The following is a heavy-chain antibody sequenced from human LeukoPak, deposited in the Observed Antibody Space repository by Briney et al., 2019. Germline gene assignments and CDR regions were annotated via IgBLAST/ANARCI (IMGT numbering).Heavy chain of an antibody. D-gene: IGHD6-13*01. CDR2: IKQDASEK. V-gene: IGHV3-7*01. CDR1: GLTFSNFW. Sequence: PGGSLRLSCAASGLTFSNFWMSWVRQAPGKGLEWVANIKQDASEKYYVDSVKGRFSISRDNAKNSLYLQMNSLRAEDTAVYYCARDSSSWYSYWGRGTLVTVSS. J-gene: IGHJ4*02. CDR3: ARDSSSWYSY.